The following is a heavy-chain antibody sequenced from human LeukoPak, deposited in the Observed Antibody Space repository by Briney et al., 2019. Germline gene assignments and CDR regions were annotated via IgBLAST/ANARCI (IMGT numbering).Heavy chain of an antibody. Sequence: GGSLRLSCAASGFTFSSCGMHWVRQAPGQGLEWVAFIRHDVSNKYYAESVKGRFTISRDNSKNTLYLQMNSLRGEDTAVYYCAKQIHPPAAGSSNPTEYFQPWGQGTLVTVSS. CDR1: GFTFSSCG. J-gene: IGHJ1*01. V-gene: IGHV3-30*02. CDR3: AKQIHPPAAGSSNPTEYFQP. CDR2: IRHDVSNK. D-gene: IGHD2-2*01.